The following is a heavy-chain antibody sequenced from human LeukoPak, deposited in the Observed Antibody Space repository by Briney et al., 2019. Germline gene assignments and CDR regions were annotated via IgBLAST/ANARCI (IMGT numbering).Heavy chain of an antibody. CDR1: GFTFSSYA. V-gene: IGHV3-30-3*01. Sequence: GGSLRLSCAASGFTFSSYAMHWVRQAPGKGLEWVAVISYDGSNKYYADSVKGRFTISRDNSKNTLYLQMNSLRAEDTAVYYCATQSAAGTRGRRDYYGMDVWGQGTTVTVSS. CDR3: ATQSAAGTRGRRDYYGMDV. D-gene: IGHD6-13*01. CDR2: ISYDGSNK. J-gene: IGHJ6*02.